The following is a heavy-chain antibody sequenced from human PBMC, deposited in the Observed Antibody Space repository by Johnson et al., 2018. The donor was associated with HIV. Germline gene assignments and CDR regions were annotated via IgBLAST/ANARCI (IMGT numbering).Heavy chain of an antibody. CDR1: GFTFDDYG. CDR2: IHWNGGST. Sequence: VQLVESGGGVVRPGGSLRLSCAASGFTFDDYGMNWVRQAPGKGLEWVSGIHWNGGSTGYADSVTGRFPISRDNDKKSLYLQRNSLRAEDTALYYCARGGDYYDSSGYNAFDIWGQGTMVTVSS. V-gene: IGHV3-20*04. D-gene: IGHD3-22*01. J-gene: IGHJ3*02. CDR3: ARGGDYYDSSGYNAFDI.